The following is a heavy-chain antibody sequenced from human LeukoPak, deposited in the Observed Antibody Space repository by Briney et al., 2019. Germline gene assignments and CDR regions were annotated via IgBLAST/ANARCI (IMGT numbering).Heavy chain of an antibody. D-gene: IGHD3-22*01. V-gene: IGHV4-39*01. J-gene: IGHJ1*01. CDR3: ASTSAGITMIVVVTTNDFQH. CDR2: IYYSGST. Sequence: SETLSLTCTVSGGSISSSSYYWGWIRQPPGKGLEWIGSIYYSGSTYYNPSHKSRVTISVDTSKNQFSLKLSSVTAADTAVYYCASTSAGITMIVVVTTNDFQHWGQGTLVTVSS. CDR1: GGSISSSSYY.